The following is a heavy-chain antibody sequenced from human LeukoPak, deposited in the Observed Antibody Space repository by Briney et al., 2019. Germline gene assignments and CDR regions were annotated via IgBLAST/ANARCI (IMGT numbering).Heavy chain of an antibody. Sequence: PGGSLRLSCAPSALTVGNTYMTWVRHAPGEGLEWVSAIYSGGGTTYPGSLKGRFSISRDHSKNTPYLQIKSPRSKEPAASFCVSEGKYWGQGTLVTVSS. CDR2: IYSGGGT. J-gene: IGHJ4*02. V-gene: IGHV3-53*01. CDR1: ALTVGNTY. D-gene: IGHD4-23*01. CDR3: VSEGKY.